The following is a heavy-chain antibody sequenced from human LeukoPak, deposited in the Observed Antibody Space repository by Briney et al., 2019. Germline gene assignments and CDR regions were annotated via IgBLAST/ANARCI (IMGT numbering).Heavy chain of an antibody. D-gene: IGHD2-15*01. V-gene: IGHV1-69*05. CDR3: ARTELGYCSGGSCYAYFDY. J-gene: IGHJ4*02. CDR2: IIPIFGTA. Sequence: ASVKVSCKASGGTFSSYAISWVRQAPGQGLEWMGRIIPIFGTANYAQKFQGRVTITTDESTSTAYMELSSLRSEDTAVYYCARTELGYCSGGSCYAYFDYWGQGTPVTVSS. CDR1: GGTFSSYA.